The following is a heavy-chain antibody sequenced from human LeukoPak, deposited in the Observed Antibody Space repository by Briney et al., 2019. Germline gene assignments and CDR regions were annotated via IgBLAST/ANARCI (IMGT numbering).Heavy chain of an antibody. CDR1: GFPFSSYA. V-gene: IGHV3-23*01. CDR3: AKGWGVGLGFDP. J-gene: IGHJ5*02. D-gene: IGHD3-10*01. Sequence: GGSLRLSCAASGFPFSSYAMSWVRQAPGKGLEWVSAISVSGGSTYYADSVKGRFTISRDNSKNTLYLQMNSLRAEDTAVYYCAKGWGVGLGFDPWGQGTLVSVSS. CDR2: ISVSGGST.